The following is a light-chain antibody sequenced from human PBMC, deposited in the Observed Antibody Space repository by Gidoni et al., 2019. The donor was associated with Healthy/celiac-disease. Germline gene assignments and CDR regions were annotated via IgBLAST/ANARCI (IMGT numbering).Light chain of an antibody. J-gene: IGKJ2*01. CDR3: QQYYSTPPYT. CDR1: QSVLYSSNNKNY. Sequence: DIVMTQSPESLAVSLGERATINCKSSQSVLYSSNNKNYLAWYQQKLGQPPKLLIYWASTRESGVPDRFSGSGSGTDFTLTISSLQAEDVAVYYCQQYYSTPPYTFGQGTKLEIK. V-gene: IGKV4-1*01. CDR2: WAS.